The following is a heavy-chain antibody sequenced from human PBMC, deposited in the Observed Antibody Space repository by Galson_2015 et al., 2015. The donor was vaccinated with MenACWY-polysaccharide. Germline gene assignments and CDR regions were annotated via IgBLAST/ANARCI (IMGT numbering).Heavy chain of an antibody. Sequence: SLRLSCAASGFTFSDYAIHWVRQAPGKGLEWVAVISYDGDNKYYADSVKARLTVSRDDFNNTVYLRMNSLRAEDTAVYFCAKDRPLRGLTKYYYGMDVWGQGTTVTVSS. V-gene: IGHV3-30*18. D-gene: IGHD2-8*01. CDR1: GFTFSDYA. CDR3: AKDRPLRGLTKYYYGMDV. CDR2: ISYDGDNK. J-gene: IGHJ6*02.